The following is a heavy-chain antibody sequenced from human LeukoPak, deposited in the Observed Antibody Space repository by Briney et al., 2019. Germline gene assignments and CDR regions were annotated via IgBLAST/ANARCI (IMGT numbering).Heavy chain of an antibody. CDR3: ARDWNDVFDY. J-gene: IGHJ4*02. D-gene: IGHD1-1*01. V-gene: IGHV1-69*06. Sequence: GASVKVSCKASGGTFSSYAISWVRQAPGQGLEWMGGIIPIFDTANYAQKFQGRVTITADKSTSTAYVELSSLRSEDTAVYYCARDWNDVFDYWGQGTLVTVSS. CDR1: GGTFSSYA. CDR2: IIPIFDTA.